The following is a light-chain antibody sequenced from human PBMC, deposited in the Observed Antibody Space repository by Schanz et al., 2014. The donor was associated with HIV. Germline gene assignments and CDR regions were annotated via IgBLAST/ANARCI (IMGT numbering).Light chain of an antibody. CDR2: DVN. Sequence: QSVLTQPASVSGSPGQSITLPCAGSSSDIGDDNYVSWYQQHAGAAPKLIIYDVNERPSGVSNRFSGSKSGNTASLTISGLQAEDEADYYCSTYTTSNTWVFGGGTKVTVL. J-gene: IGLJ3*02. CDR3: STYTTSNTWV. CDR1: SSDIGDDNY. V-gene: IGLV2-14*03.